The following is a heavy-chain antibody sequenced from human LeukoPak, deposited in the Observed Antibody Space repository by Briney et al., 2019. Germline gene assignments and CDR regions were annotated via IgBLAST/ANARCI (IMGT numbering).Heavy chain of an antibody. Sequence: ASVKVSCKVSGYTLTELSMHWVRQAPGKGLEWVGGFDPEDGETIYAQKFQGRVTMTEDTSTDTAYMELSSLRSEDTAVYYCATFALGGSGWYGRFDYWGQGTLVTVSS. CDR1: GYTLTELS. J-gene: IGHJ4*02. CDR3: ATFALGGSGWYGRFDY. CDR2: FDPEDGET. V-gene: IGHV1-24*01. D-gene: IGHD6-19*01.